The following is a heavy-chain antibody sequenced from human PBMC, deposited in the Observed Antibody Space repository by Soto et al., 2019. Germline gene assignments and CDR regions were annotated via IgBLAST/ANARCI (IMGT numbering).Heavy chain of an antibody. CDR1: GLTFGSCG. V-gene: IGHV3-30*18. Sequence: VQLVEWGGGVVQPGRYLRHSCAASGLTFGSCGMHWVRQAPGKGLVWVAVVSYDGSNKYYADSVKARFTISSHNSKYPLYLQMNSLRAEDTAVYYCAKDRSAAGNDGFDPWDQGTLVTVSS. CDR2: VSYDGSNK. D-gene: IGHD6-13*01. J-gene: IGHJ5*02. CDR3: AKDRSAAGNDGFDP.